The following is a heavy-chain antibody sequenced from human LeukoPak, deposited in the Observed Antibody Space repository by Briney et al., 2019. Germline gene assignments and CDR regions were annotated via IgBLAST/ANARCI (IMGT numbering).Heavy chain of an antibody. CDR3: ARDSTGSSPYDY. CDR1: GFTFSSYA. J-gene: IGHJ4*02. Sequence: GESLRLSCAASGFTFSSYAMHWVRQAPGKGLEWMAVISYDGSNKYYADSVKGRFTISRDNSKNTLYLQMNSLRAEDTAVYYCARDSTGSSPYDYWGQGTLVTVSS. D-gene: IGHD1-1*01. V-gene: IGHV3-30*04. CDR2: ISYDGSNK.